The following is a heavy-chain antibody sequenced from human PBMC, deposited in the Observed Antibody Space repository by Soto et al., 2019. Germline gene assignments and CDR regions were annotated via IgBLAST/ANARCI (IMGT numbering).Heavy chain of an antibody. CDR3: ARGKGIAARQGFDY. CDR1: GGSISSYY. J-gene: IGHJ4*02. V-gene: IGHV4-59*01. CDR2: IYYSGST. D-gene: IGHD6-6*01. Sequence: SETLSLTCTVSGGSISSYYWSWIRQPPGKGLEWIGYIYYSGSTNYNPSLKSRVTISVDTSKNQFSLKLSSVTAADTAVYYCARGKGIAARQGFDYWGQGTLVTVSS.